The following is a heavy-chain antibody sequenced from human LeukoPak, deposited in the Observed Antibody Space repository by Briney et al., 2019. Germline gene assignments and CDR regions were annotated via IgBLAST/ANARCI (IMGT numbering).Heavy chain of an antibody. CDR1: GGSFSGYY. J-gene: IGHJ5*02. CDR3: ARAPYCSSTSCYTSWFDP. V-gene: IGHV4-34*01. CDR2: INHSGST. D-gene: IGHD2-2*02. Sequence: PSETLSLTCAVYGGSFSGYYWSWIRQPPGKGLDWIGEINHSGSTNYNPSLKSRVTISVDTSKNQFSLKLSSVTAADTAVYYCARAPYCSSTSCYTSWFDPWGQGTLVTVSS.